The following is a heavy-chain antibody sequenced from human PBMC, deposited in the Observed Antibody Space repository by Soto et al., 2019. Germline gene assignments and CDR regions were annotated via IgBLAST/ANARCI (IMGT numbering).Heavy chain of an antibody. Sequence: QVPLVQSGAEVKKPGASVKVSCKASGYTFTSYDINWVRQATGQGLEWMGWMNPNSGNTGYAQKFQGRVTMTRNTSISTAYMELSSLRSEDTAVYYCARPPIAVAGTTSYYYYGMDVWGQGTTVTVSS. CDR3: ARPPIAVAGTTSYYYYGMDV. V-gene: IGHV1-8*01. J-gene: IGHJ6*02. CDR2: MNPNSGNT. D-gene: IGHD6-19*01. CDR1: GYTFTSYD.